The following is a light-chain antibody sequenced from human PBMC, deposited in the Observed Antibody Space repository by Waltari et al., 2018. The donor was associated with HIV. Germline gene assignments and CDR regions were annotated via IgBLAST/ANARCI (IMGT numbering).Light chain of an antibody. CDR3: ASFTTNRILV. CDR2: EVS. J-gene: IGLJ2*01. Sequence: SALTQPASVSGSPGQSITISCTGTSSAVGAYMYVSWYQQHADKAPKLIIFEVSNRPSGISNRFSGSKSGNTASLTISGLQTEDEADYYCASFTTNRILVFGGGTKVTVL. CDR1: SSAVGAYMY. V-gene: IGLV2-14*01.